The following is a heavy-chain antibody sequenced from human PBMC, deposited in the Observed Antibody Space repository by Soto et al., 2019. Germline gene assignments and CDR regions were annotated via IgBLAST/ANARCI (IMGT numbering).Heavy chain of an antibody. CDR3: ARESIVVPRAFDI. CDR1: GGSISSSSW. V-gene: IGHV4-4*02. D-gene: IGHD2-21*01. CDR2: IYHSGST. Sequence: SETLSLTCAVSGGSISSSSWWSWVRQPPGKGLEWIGEIYHSGSTNYNPSLKSRVTISVDKSKNQFSLKLSSVTAADTAVYYCARESIVVPRAFDIWGQGTMVTVSS. J-gene: IGHJ3*02.